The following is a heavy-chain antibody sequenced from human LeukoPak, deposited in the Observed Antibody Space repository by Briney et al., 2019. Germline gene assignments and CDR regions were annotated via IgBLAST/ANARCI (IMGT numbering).Heavy chain of an antibody. J-gene: IGHJ3*02. Sequence: GGSLRLSCTASGFSFSSYSMNWVRQAPGKGLEWVSAISGSGGSTYYADSVKGRFTISRDNSKNTLYLQMNSLRAEDTAVYYCAKLRFVWGSYPHDAFDIWGQGTMVTVSS. CDR3: AKLRFVWGSYPHDAFDI. CDR2: ISGSGGST. D-gene: IGHD3-16*02. CDR1: GFSFSSYS. V-gene: IGHV3-23*01.